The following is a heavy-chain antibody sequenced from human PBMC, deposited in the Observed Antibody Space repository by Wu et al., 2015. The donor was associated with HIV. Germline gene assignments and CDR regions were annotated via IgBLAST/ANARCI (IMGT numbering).Heavy chain of an antibody. V-gene: IGHV1-46*01. CDR1: GFGFTNKY. D-gene: IGHD2/OR15-2a*01. CDR2: MNPSANKI. J-gene: IGHJ3*02. Sequence: QVQLVQSGAEVKKPGASVKVSCKASGFGFTNKYMHWVRQAPGQGLEWMGVMNPSANKISYAQSFQGRVTMTSDTSTTAVYMELDSLRSEDTAVYYCATRIGGTMEAFNIWGQGTLVTVSS. CDR3: ATRIGGTMEAFNI.